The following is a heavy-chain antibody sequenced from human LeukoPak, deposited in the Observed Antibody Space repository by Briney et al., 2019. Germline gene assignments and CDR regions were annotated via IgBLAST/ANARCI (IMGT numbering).Heavy chain of an antibody. Sequence: ASVKVSCKASGYTFTSYGISWVRQAPGQGLEWMGWISAYNGNTNYAQKLQGRVTMTTDTSTSTAYMELRSLRSDDTAVYYCARAATVVSHWYFDLWGRGTLVTVSS. CDR2: ISAYNGNT. CDR3: ARAATVVSHWYFDL. V-gene: IGHV1-18*01. D-gene: IGHD4-23*01. J-gene: IGHJ2*01. CDR1: GYTFTSYG.